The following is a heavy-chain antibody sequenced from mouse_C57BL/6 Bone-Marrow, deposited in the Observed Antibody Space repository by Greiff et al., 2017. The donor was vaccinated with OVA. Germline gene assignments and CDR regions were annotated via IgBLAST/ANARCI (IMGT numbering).Heavy chain of an antibody. CDR1: GFTFSSYA. D-gene: IGHD1-1*01. J-gene: IGHJ1*03. CDR2: ISDGGSYS. CDR3: ARKYYGSPDRYFEG. V-gene: IGHV5-4*03. Sequence: EVKLVESGGGLVKPGGSLKLSCAASGFTFSSYAMSWVRQTPEKRLEWVATISDGGSYSSYPYTVTGRFTISRDNAKNKLYLQMSHLKSEDTAMYYCARKYYGSPDRYFEGWGTGTTVTVAS.